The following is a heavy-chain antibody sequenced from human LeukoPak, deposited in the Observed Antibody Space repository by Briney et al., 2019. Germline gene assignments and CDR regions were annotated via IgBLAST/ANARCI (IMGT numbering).Heavy chain of an antibody. CDR2: IKSKSDDGTT. CDR1: GFTFTNAW. J-gene: IGHJ4*02. Sequence: GGSLRLSCVASGFTFTNAWMTWVRQTPGKGLEWVGRIKSKSDDGTTDYAAPVKGRFTISRDDSENTLYLQMNSLKTEDTAVYYCPTDLNWNDGRISNYWGQGTLVTVSS. D-gene: IGHD1-1*01. CDR3: PTDLNWNDGRISNY. V-gene: IGHV3-15*01.